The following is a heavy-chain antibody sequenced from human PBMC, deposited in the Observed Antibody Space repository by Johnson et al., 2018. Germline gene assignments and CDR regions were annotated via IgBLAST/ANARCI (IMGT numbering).Heavy chain of an antibody. Sequence: VQLVESGGGLVQPGGSLRLSCAASVFTFSDYYLSWIRQAPGKGLEWVSYLSSSGSTIYHADSVKGRFTISRDNARNSLYRQMNSLRAGDTAVYYCAKDLGQGGSYDYAASLGYMDVWGKGTTVTVSS. J-gene: IGHJ6*03. CDR2: LSSSGSTI. D-gene: IGHD5-18*01. CDR3: AKDLGQGGSYDYAASLGYMDV. V-gene: IGHV3-11*04. CDR1: VFTFSDYY.